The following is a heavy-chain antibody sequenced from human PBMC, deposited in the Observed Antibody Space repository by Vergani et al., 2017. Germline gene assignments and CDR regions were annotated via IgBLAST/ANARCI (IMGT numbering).Heavy chain of an antibody. CDR1: GFTFSSYG. J-gene: IGHJ6*03. Sequence: QVQLVESGGGVVQPGGSLRLSCAASGFTFSSYGMHWVRQAPGKGLEWVAFIRYDGSNKYYADSVKGRFTISRDNSKNTLYVQMNNLRTDDTAVYYCARVSWYCTSMNCYPSSYMDVWGKGTTVTVSS. CDR2: IRYDGSNK. D-gene: IGHD2-2*01. V-gene: IGHV3-30*02. CDR3: ARVSWYCTSMNCYPSSYMDV.